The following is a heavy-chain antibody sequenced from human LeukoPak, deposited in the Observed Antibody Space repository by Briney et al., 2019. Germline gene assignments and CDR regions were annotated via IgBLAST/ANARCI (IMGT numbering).Heavy chain of an antibody. J-gene: IGHJ3*02. D-gene: IGHD4-17*01. CDR1: GGSISNHY. CDR2: IYYSGST. Sequence: PSETLSLTCTVSGGSISNHYWSWIRQPPGKGLEWIGSIYYSGSTYYNPSLKSRVTISVDTSKNQFSLKLSSVTAADTAVYYCARGDYGDPSGAFDIWGQGTMVTVSS. CDR3: ARGDYGDPSGAFDI. V-gene: IGHV4-39*01.